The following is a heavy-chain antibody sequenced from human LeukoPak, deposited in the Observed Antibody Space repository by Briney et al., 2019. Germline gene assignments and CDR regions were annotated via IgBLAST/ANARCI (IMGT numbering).Heavy chain of an antibody. Sequence: PSETLSLTCTVSGGSITTYYWSWIRQPAGKRLEWIGRIYTSGSTYYNPSLKSRVTISVDTSKNQFSLKLNSVTAADTAVYYCARTDHGDYDCWGQGTLVTVSS. CDR2: IYTSGST. CDR3: ARTDHGDYDC. J-gene: IGHJ4*02. V-gene: IGHV4-4*07. D-gene: IGHD4-17*01. CDR1: GGSITTYY.